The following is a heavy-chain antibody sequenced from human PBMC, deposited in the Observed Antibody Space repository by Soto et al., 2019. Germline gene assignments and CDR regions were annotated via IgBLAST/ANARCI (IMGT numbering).Heavy chain of an antibody. CDR1: GYTFTSYG. J-gene: IGHJ4*02. Sequence: QVQLVQSGAEVKKPGASVKVSCKASGYTFTSYGISWVRQAPGQGLEWMGWISAYNGNTNYAQKLQGRVTMTTNTSTSTAYMELRNLRSDETAVYYCVVAAQPYYIDYWSQGTLVTVSS. V-gene: IGHV1-18*01. D-gene: IGHD2-15*01. CDR2: ISAYNGNT. CDR3: VVAAQPYYIDY.